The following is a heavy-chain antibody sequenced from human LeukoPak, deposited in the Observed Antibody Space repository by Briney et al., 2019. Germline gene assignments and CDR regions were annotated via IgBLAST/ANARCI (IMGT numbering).Heavy chain of an antibody. V-gene: IGHV3-7*01. J-gene: IGHJ4*02. D-gene: IGHD4-11*01. Sequence: PGGSLRLSCAASGFTFSTYWMMWVRQAPGKGLGWVANINEDGSEKYYADSVEGRFTISRDNAKNSLDLQMSSLNAEDTAVYYCARSKIDYWGQGTLVTVSS. CDR2: INEDGSEK. CDR1: GFTFSTYW. CDR3: ARSKIDY.